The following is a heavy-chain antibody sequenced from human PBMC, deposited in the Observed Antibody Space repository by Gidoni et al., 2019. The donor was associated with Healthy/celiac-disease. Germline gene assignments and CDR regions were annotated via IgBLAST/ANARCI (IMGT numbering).Heavy chain of an antibody. D-gene: IGHD6-13*01. V-gene: IGHV3-30*18. CDR3: AKPYHISSWYGVYENWFDP. CDR2: ISYDGSNK. CDR1: GFTFSSYG. J-gene: IGHJ5*02. Sequence: QVQLVESGGGVVQPGRSLRLSCADSGFTFSSYGMNWVRQAPGKGLEWVAVISYDGSNKYYEDSVKGRFTISRDNSNITLYLQMNSLRAEDTAVYYCAKPYHISSWYGVYENWFDPWGQGTLVTVSS.